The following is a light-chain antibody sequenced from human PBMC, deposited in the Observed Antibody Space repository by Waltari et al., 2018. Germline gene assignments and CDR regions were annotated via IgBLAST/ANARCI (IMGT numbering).Light chain of an antibody. J-gene: IGLJ2*01. CDR3: SSFTDTSTWV. Sequence: QSALTQPASVSGSPGQSITISCTGTSSDVGGYNYVSWYQLHPGKVPKLIIYEVSNRPPGVSNRLAGSKPGNTASRTISGLQAEDEADYYCSSFTDTSTWVFGGGTKVTVL. V-gene: IGLV2-14*01. CDR1: SSDVGGYNY. CDR2: EVS.